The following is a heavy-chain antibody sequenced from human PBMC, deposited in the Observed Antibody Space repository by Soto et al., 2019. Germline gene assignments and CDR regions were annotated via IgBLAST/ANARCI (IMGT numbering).Heavy chain of an antibody. CDR2: ISASNGDT. Sequence: QVQLVQSGGVMKKPGASVKVSCKASGYTFTSHGISWVRQAPEQGLEWMGWISASNGDTNYAQKYQGRVTVTTDTSTSTGYMELRSLRSEDTAVYYCARMVRGSNIDYYHYMDVWGEGTTVTVSS. V-gene: IGHV1-18*01. J-gene: IGHJ6*03. CDR3: ARMVRGSNIDYYHYMDV. D-gene: IGHD3-10*01. CDR1: GYTFTSHG.